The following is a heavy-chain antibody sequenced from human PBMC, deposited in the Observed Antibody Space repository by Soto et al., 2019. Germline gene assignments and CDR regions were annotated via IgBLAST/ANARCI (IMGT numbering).Heavy chain of an antibody. CDR3: ARGAAAAPGYYYGMDV. CDR2: INAGNGNT. J-gene: IGHJ6*02. D-gene: IGHD6-13*01. Sequence: ASVEVCCKDCGYTKNSNARQSARQAKKQRLEWMGWINAGNGNTKYSQKFQGRVTITRDTSASTAYMELSSLRSEDTAVYYCARGAAAAPGYYYGMDVWGQGTTVTVSS. V-gene: IGHV1-3*01. CDR1: GYTKNSNA.